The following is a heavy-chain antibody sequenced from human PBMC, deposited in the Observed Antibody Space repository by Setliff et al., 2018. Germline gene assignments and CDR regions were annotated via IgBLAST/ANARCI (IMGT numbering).Heavy chain of an antibody. CDR3: ARQAVAGSGGSCYSENYFDY. D-gene: IGHD2-15*01. V-gene: IGHV5-51*01. Sequence: GESLKISCKASGYSFPSYWIGWVRQVPGKGLEWMGIIYPGDSNTRYSPSFQGQVTISADKSISTAYLQWSSLKASDTAMYYCARQAVAGSGGSCYSENYFDYWGQGTLVTVSS. CDR1: GYSFPSYW. J-gene: IGHJ4*02. CDR2: IYPGDSNT.